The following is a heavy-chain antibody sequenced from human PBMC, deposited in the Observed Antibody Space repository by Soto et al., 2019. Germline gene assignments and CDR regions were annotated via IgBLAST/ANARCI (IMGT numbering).Heavy chain of an antibody. D-gene: IGHD1-26*01. CDR1: GFTFSSYS. CDR3: ARVDSVGGSSGGYYYGMDV. Sequence: LRLSCAASGFTFSSYSMNWVRQAPVKVLEWVSSISSSSSYIYYADSVKGRFTISRDNAKNSLYLQMNSLRAEDTAVYYCARVDSVGGSSGGYYYGMDVWGQGTTVTVSS. J-gene: IGHJ6*02. V-gene: IGHV3-21*01. CDR2: ISSSSSYI.